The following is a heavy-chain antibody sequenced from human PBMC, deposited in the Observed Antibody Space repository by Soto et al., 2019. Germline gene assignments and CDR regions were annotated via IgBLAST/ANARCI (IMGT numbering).Heavy chain of an antibody. CDR2: ISGYNGNT. CDR3: AREGIGVYYYEGMDV. CDR1: GYTFSSYG. J-gene: IGHJ6*02. V-gene: IGHV1-18*01. Sequence: QVQLEQSGAEVKKPGASVKVSCKASGYTFSSYGISWVRQAPGQGLEWMGWISGYNGNTNYELKFQHRVTMTTYTSTNTAYMELRSLRSDDTAVYYCAREGIGVYYYEGMDVWGQGTTVTVSS. D-gene: IGHD6-19*01.